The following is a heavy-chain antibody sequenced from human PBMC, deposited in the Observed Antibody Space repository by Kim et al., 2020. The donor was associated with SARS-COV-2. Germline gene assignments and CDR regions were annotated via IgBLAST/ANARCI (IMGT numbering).Heavy chain of an antibody. V-gene: IGHV3-33*08. J-gene: IGHJ4*02. Sequence: GGSLRLSCTASGFKFDKYGMHWIRQAPGKGLEWVAMIWYDGSSEFYADSVKGRFTISRDISNNTLYLEMTRLRAEDTAAYYCARDQNAMTVVIPYPAYWGQRTLVTVPT. D-gene: IGHD2-21*01. CDR1: GFKFDKYG. CDR3: ARDQNAMTVVIPYPAY. CDR2: IWYDGSSE.